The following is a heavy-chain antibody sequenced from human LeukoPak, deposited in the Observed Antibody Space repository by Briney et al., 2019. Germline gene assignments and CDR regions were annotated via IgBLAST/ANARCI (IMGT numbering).Heavy chain of an antibody. D-gene: IGHD2-2*03. Sequence: ASVKVSCKASGYTFSNYVITWVRQAPGQGLEWIGWLSAYNGNTNYAQTLQDRVTMTTDTSTDTAYMELRSLRSDDTAVYYCARVGYCSSTGCYNPDYWGQGTLVTVSS. J-gene: IGHJ4*02. CDR3: ARVGYCSSTGCYNPDY. CDR1: GYTFSNYV. V-gene: IGHV1-18*04. CDR2: LSAYNGNT.